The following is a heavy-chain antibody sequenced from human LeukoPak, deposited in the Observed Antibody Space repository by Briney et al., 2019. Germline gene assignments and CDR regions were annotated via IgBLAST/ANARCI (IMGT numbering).Heavy chain of an antibody. D-gene: IGHD6-13*01. CDR1: GFIFSAYA. V-gene: IGHV3-23*01. CDR2: ISGSGGST. J-gene: IGHJ4*02. Sequence: GGSLRLSCATSGFIFSAYALSWVRQAPGKGLEWASSISGSGGSTYHADSVKGRFTISRDSSKNTLYLQMNSLRAEDTAIYYCARVIRAAPGKGYFDYWGQGTLVTVSS. CDR3: ARVIRAAPGKGYFDY.